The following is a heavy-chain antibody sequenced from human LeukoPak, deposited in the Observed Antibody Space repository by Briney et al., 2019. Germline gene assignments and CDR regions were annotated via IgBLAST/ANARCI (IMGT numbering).Heavy chain of an antibody. CDR1: GFPISDHA. J-gene: IGHJ6*02. CDR3: AKDDMGIIVSSVDYFGLDV. CDR2: ISGGGTST. Sequence: PGGSLRLSCVGSGFPISDHAMSWVRQAPGKGLEWVSAISGGGTSTTYADSVKGRFTISRDNSEKILSLQMNSLRAEDTGVYYCAKDDMGIIVSSVDYFGLDVWGQGTTVTVS. D-gene: IGHD5/OR15-5a*01. V-gene: IGHV3-23*01.